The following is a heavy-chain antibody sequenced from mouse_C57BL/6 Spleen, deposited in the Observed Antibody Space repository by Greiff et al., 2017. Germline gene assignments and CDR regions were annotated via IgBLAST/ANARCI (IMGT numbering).Heavy chain of an antibody. J-gene: IGHJ2*01. CDR2: IWSGGST. CDR3: ARGYTGRGYFDY. Sequence: QVQLQESGPGLVQPSQSLSITCTVSGFSLTSYGVHWVRQSPGQGLEWLGVIWSGGSTDYNAAFISGLSISKGNSKSQVFFKMNSLQADDTAIYYCARGYTGRGYFDYWGQGTTLTVSS. D-gene: IGHD1-1*01. V-gene: IGHV2-2*01. CDR1: GFSLTSYG.